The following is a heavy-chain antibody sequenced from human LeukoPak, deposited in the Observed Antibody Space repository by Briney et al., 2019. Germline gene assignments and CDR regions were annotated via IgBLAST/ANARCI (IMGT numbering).Heavy chain of an antibody. D-gene: IGHD1-26*01. Sequence: VASVKVSCKASGGTFSSYAISWVRQAPGQGLEWMGRIIPILGIANYAQKFQGRVTITADKSTSTAYMELSSLRSEDTAVYYCARVWELLLLGHDAFDIWGQGTMVTVSS. CDR1: GGTFSSYA. CDR2: IIPILGIA. J-gene: IGHJ3*02. CDR3: ARVWELLLLGHDAFDI. V-gene: IGHV1-69*04.